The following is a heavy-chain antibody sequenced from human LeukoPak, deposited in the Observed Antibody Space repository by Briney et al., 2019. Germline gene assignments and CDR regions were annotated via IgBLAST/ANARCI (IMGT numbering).Heavy chain of an antibody. CDR3: ARESTVAIDY. CDR2: LSHDGSNK. D-gene: IGHD5-12*01. Sequence: GRSLRLSCAASGFTFSSYAMHWVRQAPGKGLEWVAILSHDGSNKYYADSVKGRFTISRDNSKSTLYLQMNSLRTEDTAVYFCARESTVAIDYWGQGTLVTVSS. J-gene: IGHJ4*02. CDR1: GFTFSSYA. V-gene: IGHV3-30*04.